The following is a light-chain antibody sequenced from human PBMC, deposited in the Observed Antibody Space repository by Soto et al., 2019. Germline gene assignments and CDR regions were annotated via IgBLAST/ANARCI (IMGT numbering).Light chain of an antibody. Sequence: VLTQPPSASGTPGQRVTISCSGSSSNIGSNTVNWYQQLPGTAPKLVIYSNNQRPSGVPDRFSGSKSGTPASLAISGLQSEDEADYYCVAWDDSLNGYVVFGGGTKVTVL. V-gene: IGLV1-44*01. CDR3: VAWDDSLNGYVV. J-gene: IGLJ2*01. CDR2: SNN. CDR1: SSNIGSNT.